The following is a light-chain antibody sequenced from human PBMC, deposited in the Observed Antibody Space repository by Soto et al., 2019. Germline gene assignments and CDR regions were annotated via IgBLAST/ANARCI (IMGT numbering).Light chain of an antibody. V-gene: IGKV3-15*01. J-gene: IGKJ1*01. Sequence: GLTQSLAPVSLPTGERANPHCRASQSVGTKLAWHQQTPGQAPGLLIYGASNRATVVPARISGSVSGTEFTLTIASLQSDDFAICYCQQYSSWLRTVGQGTNV. CDR3: QQYSSWLRT. CDR1: QSVGTK. CDR2: GAS.